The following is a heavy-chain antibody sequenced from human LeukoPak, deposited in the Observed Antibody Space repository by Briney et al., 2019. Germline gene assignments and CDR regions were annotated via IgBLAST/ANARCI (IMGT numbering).Heavy chain of an antibody. V-gene: IGHV4-59*11. CDR3: ASEYGDNYYYYYMDV. D-gene: IGHD4-17*01. CDR2: ISYSGST. Sequence: SETLSLTCTVSDDSFSTHYWTWIRQPPGKGLEWIGYISYSGSTNYNPSLKSRVTISVDTSKTQFSLKLSSVTAADTAVYYCASEYGDNYYYYYMDVWGKGTTVTVSS. CDR1: DDSFSTHY. J-gene: IGHJ6*03.